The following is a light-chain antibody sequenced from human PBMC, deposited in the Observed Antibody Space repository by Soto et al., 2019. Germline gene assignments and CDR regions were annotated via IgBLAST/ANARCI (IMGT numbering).Light chain of an antibody. CDR2: AAS. J-gene: IGKJ1*01. Sequence: QVSQDSCSLWAPIRESDTITCRATPDLRNYLARYQKKPGKAPKLLLSAASPLPTGVPSRFSGSGSGTDFTLTISSLQPEDFATYYCLQDYNFPWTFGQGTKVDIK. V-gene: IGKV1-6*02. CDR1: PDLRNY. CDR3: LQDYNFPWT.